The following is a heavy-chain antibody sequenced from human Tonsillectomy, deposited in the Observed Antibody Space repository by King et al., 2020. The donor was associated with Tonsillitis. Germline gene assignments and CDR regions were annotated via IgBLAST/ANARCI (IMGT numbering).Heavy chain of an antibody. V-gene: IGHV3-48*01. CDR2: ISSGSCAI. J-gene: IGHJ4*02. Sequence: VQLVESGGGVVRPGGSLRLSCAASGFTFSSYSMNWVRQAPGKGLECLSYISSGSCAIYYADSVKGRFTISRDNAKSLLYLQMNRLRAEDTAVYYCARGASYSTALYGSYFDYWGQGALVTVSS. CDR1: GFTFSSYS. D-gene: IGHD6-19*01. CDR3: ARGASYSTALYGSYFDY.